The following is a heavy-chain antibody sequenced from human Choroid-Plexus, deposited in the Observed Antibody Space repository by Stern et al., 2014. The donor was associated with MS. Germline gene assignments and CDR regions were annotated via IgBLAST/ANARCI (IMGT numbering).Heavy chain of an antibody. V-gene: IGHV3-30*18. CDR1: GFTFGSCA. D-gene: IGHD2/OR15-2a*01. CDR2: VSHDGSYK. J-gene: IGHJ5*02. CDR3: AKDRQYLTYFFDH. Sequence: QVQLVEYGGGVVQPGRPLRLSWVASGFTFGSCAMHWVRQAPGKGLEWVGGVSHDGSYKYYADSVKGRFTISRDNSQNTLYMQMSSLRPEDTAVYYCAKDRQYLTYFFDHWGQGSLVTVSS.